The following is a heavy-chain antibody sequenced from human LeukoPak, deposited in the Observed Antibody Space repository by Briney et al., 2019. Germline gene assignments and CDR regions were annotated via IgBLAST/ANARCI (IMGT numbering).Heavy chain of an antibody. V-gene: IGHV3-74*01. CDR1: GFTFSNYW. CDR2: INSDGSST. CDR3: ASENSSVYYYYYGMDV. Sequence: GGSLRLSCAASGFTFSNYWMHWVRQAPGKGLVWVSRINSDGSSTNYADSVKGRFTISRDNAKNTLYLQMNNLRAEDTAVYYCASENSSVYYYYYGMDVWGQGTTVTVSS. J-gene: IGHJ6*02.